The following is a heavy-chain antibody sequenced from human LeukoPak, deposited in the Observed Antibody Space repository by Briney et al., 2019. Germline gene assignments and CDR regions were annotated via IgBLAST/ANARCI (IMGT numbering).Heavy chain of an antibody. D-gene: IGHD3-10*01. V-gene: IGHV4-34*01. CDR1: GGSFSGYY. J-gene: IGHJ1*01. CDR2: IYHSGST. Sequence: SETLSLTCAVCGGSFSGYYWSWIRQSPGKGLEWIGEIYHSGSTNYKSSLKSRVTISVDTSKNQFSLKLSSVTAAVTAVYYCARGRLDGSGSYSEYFQHWGQGTLVTVSS. CDR3: ARGRLDGSGSYSEYFQH.